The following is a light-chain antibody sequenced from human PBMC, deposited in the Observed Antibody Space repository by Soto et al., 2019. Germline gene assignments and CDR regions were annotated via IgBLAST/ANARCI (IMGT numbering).Light chain of an antibody. J-gene: IGKJ2*01. Sequence: DIQMTQSPSSLSASVGDRVTITCRASQSISHYLAWYQQKPGKAPKLLIYDASSLEGGIPSRFSGSRSATTFSLTTSSLQPADFATYYCQQYNSESTFGQGTKLGIK. V-gene: IGKV1-5*01. CDR2: DAS. CDR1: QSISHY. CDR3: QQYNSEST.